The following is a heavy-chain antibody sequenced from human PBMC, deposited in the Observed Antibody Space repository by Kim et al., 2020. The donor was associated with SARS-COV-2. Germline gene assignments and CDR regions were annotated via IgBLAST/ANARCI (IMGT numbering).Heavy chain of an antibody. D-gene: IGHD3-10*01. Sequence: ASVKVSCKASGYTFTSYGISWVRQAPGQGLEWMGWISAYNGNTNYAQKLQGRVTMTTDTSTSTAYMELRSLRSDDTAVYYCARRYMVRGVIRGLSHGMDVWGQGTTVTVSS. CDR1: GYTFTSYG. CDR3: ARRYMVRGVIRGLSHGMDV. J-gene: IGHJ6*02. CDR2: ISAYNGNT. V-gene: IGHV1-18*01.